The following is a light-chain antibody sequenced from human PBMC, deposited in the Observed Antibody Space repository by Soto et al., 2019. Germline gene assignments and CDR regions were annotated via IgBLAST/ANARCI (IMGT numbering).Light chain of an antibody. CDR1: QGISSY. CDR3: QQYYSYPNT. V-gene: IGKV1-8*01. J-gene: IGKJ5*01. CDR2: AAS. Sequence: AIRMTQSPSSLSASTGDRVTITWRASQGISSYLAWYQQKPGKAPKLLIYAASTLQSGVPSRVSGSGSGTDFTLTISCLQPEDFATYDCQQYYSYPNTFGQGTRLEIK.